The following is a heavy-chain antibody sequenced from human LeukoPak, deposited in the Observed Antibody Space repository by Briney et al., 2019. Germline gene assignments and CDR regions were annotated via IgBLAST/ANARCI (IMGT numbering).Heavy chain of an antibody. CDR2: TRNKANSYTT. CDR1: GFTFSDHY. J-gene: IGHJ4*02. D-gene: IGHD5-18*01. CDR3: ARVLGPYDPANY. Sequence: GGSLRLYCAASGFTFSDHYMDWVRQAPGKGLEWVGRTRNKANSYTTEYAASVKGRFTISRDDSKNSLYLQMNSLKTEDTAVYYCARVLGPYDPANYWGQGTLVTVSS. V-gene: IGHV3-72*01.